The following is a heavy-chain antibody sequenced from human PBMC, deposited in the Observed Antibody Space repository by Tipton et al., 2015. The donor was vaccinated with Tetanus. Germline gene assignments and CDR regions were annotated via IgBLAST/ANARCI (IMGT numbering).Heavy chain of an antibody. J-gene: IGHJ5*02. CDR3: AGSLVRWYEP. V-gene: IGHV4-61*01. D-gene: IGHD3-10*01. Sequence: LRLSCSVSGGSVNSGTYYWSWIRQPPGKGLEWLGDIYYGGATQYNPSLESRVTISMDTSKNQVSLRLTSVTAADTAVYSCAGSLVRWYEPWGRGTLVSVSS. CDR1: GGSVNSGTYY. CDR2: IYYGGAT.